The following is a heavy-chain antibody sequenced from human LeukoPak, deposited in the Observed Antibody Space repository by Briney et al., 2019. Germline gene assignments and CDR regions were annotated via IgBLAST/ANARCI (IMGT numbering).Heavy chain of an antibody. V-gene: IGHV1-18*01. CDR3: ARASYCSDGSCYSDY. Sequence: ASVTVSFKASAYTFTSYSISWVRQAPGQGLEWMGWISAYNGNTIYAQKVKGRVTMTTDTSTSTAYMELRSLKSDDTAVYYCARASYCSDGSCYSDYWGQGTLVTVSS. J-gene: IGHJ4*02. CDR2: ISAYNGNT. CDR1: AYTFTSYS. D-gene: IGHD2-15*01.